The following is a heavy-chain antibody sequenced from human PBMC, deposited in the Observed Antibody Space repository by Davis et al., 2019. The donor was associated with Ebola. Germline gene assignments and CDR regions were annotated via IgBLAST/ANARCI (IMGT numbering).Heavy chain of an antibody. V-gene: IGHV1-18*01. J-gene: IGHJ3*02. CDR2: ISAYNGNT. CDR1: GYTFTSYG. Sequence: ASVKVSCKASGYTFTSYGISWVRQAPGQGLEWMGWISAYNGNTNYAQKLQGRVTMTTDTSTSTAYMELSSLRSEDTAIYYCATGSPRDIYSGSPHSDAFDIWGQGTMVTVSS. CDR3: ATGSPRDIYSGSPHSDAFDI. D-gene: IGHD1-26*01.